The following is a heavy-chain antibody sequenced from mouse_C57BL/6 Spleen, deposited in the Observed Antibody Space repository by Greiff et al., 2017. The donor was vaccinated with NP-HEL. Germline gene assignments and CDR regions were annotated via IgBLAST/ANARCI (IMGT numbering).Heavy chain of an antibody. CDR1: GYTFTSYW. CDR2: IDPSDSYT. Sequence: QVQLQQPGAELVMPGASVKLSCKASGYTFTSYWMHWVKQRPGQGLEWIGEIDPSDSYTNYNQKFKGKSTLTVDKSSSTAYMQLSSLTSEDSAVYYCARRPSPYYYGSSYDDYWGQGTTLTVSS. CDR3: ARRPSPYYYGSSYDDY. V-gene: IGHV1-69*01. D-gene: IGHD1-1*01. J-gene: IGHJ2*01.